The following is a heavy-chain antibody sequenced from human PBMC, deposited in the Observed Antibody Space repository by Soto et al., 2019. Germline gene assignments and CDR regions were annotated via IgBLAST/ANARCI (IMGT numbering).Heavy chain of an antibody. CDR3: ARVYCSDGSCYSIDY. J-gene: IGHJ4*02. CDR1: GYTFTSYY. CDR2: INPSGDST. Sequence: ASVKVSCKASGYTFTSYYMHWVRQAPGQGLEWMGIINPSGDSTYAQKFQGRVTMTRDTCTSTVYMEMSSLRSEDTAVYYCARVYCSDGSCYSIDYWGQGTLVTVS. V-gene: IGHV1-46*03. D-gene: IGHD2-15*01.